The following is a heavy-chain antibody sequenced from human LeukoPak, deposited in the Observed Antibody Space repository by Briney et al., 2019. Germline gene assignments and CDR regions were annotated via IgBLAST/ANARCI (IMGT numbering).Heavy chain of an antibody. CDR2: IRSKANSYAT. CDR3: TRSLVGSGSLG. D-gene: IGHD1-26*01. J-gene: IGHJ3*01. Sequence: QTGGSLRLSCAASGFTFSGSAMHWVRQASGKGLEWVGRIRSKANSYATAYAASVKGRFTISRDDSKNTAYLQMNSLKTEDTAVYYCTRSLVGSGSLGWGQGTMVTVSS. CDR1: GFTFSGSA. V-gene: IGHV3-73*01.